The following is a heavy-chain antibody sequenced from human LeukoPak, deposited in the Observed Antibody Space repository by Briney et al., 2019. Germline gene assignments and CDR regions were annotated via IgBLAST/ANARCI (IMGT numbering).Heavy chain of an antibody. CDR1: GFTFSSYL. V-gene: IGHV3-74*01. D-gene: IGHD6-13*01. Sequence: GGSLRLSCAASGFTFSSYLMHWGRQAPGKGLVWVSRVSSDGSGTTYADSVKGRFTISRDNAKNTLYLQMNTLRAEDTAVYYCARDCSSWSNWLDPWGRGTLVTVSS. J-gene: IGHJ5*02. CDR3: ARDCSSWSNWLDP. CDR2: VSSDGSGT.